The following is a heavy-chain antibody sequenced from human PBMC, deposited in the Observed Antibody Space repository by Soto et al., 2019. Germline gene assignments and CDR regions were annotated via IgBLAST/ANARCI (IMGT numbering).Heavy chain of an antibody. J-gene: IGHJ4*02. Sequence: QVQLVQSGAEGKKPGSSVKVSCKASGGSFSIYAISWVRQAPGQGLEWMGGIIPMFGTVNYAQKFQGRVTITADKSTTTAYMELSSLRSEDTAVYYWARSYSFGGVIPPTFDYWGQGTLVTVSS. CDR1: GGSFSIYA. CDR2: IIPMFGTV. V-gene: IGHV1-69*06. CDR3: ARSYSFGGVIPPTFDY. D-gene: IGHD3-16*02.